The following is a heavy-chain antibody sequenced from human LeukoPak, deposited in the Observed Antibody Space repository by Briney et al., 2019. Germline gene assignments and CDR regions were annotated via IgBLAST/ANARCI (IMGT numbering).Heavy chain of an antibody. D-gene: IGHD3-22*01. Sequence: GGSLRLSCAASGFTFSSYGMHWVRQAPGKGLEWVAVISYDGSNKYYADSVKGRFTISRHNSKNTLYLQMNSLRAEDAAVYYCAKDRHDSSGYYPFDYWGQGTLVTVSS. J-gene: IGHJ4*02. CDR2: ISYDGSNK. V-gene: IGHV3-30*18. CDR1: GFTFSSYG. CDR3: AKDRHDSSGYYPFDY.